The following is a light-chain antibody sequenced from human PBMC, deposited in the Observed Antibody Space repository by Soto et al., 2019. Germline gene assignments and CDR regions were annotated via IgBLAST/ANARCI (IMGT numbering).Light chain of an antibody. V-gene: IGKV1-27*01. J-gene: IGKJ4*01. CDR1: QGISNS. Sequence: DIQMTQSPSSLSASVGDRVTITCRASQGISNSLAWYQQKPGKVPKLLIYTASTLQSGVPSRFSGRGFGTDFTITITILHPEDVATYYWQKYNSAPLTFGGGTKVEIK. CDR3: QKYNSAPLT. CDR2: TAS.